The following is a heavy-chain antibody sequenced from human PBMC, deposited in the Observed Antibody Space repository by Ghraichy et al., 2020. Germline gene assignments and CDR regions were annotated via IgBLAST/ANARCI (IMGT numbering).Heavy chain of an antibody. Sequence: GGSLRLSCAASGFTFSSHGMHWVRQAPGKGLEWVAFIRYDGSTEYYADSVKGRFTISRDNSENTLYLQVNSLRAEDTAVYYCAAQKSTVYSYYFDYWGQGTLVTVSS. V-gene: IGHV3-30*02. CDR2: IRYDGSTE. CDR1: GFTFSSHG. CDR3: AAQKSTVYSYYFDY. D-gene: IGHD3-22*01. J-gene: IGHJ4*02.